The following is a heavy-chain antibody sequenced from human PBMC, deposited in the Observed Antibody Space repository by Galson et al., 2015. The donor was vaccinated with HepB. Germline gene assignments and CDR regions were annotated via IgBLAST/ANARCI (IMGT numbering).Heavy chain of an antibody. Sequence: SLRLSCAASGFTFSSYAMHWVRQAPGKGLEWVAVISYDGSNKYYADSVKGRFTISRDNSKNTLYLQMNSLRAEDTAVYYCARSTAVYYYGSGSSMDYWGQGTLVTVSS. CDR1: GFTFSSYA. D-gene: IGHD3-10*01. CDR3: ARSTAVYYYGSGSSMDY. V-gene: IGHV3-30-3*01. CDR2: ISYDGSNK. J-gene: IGHJ4*02.